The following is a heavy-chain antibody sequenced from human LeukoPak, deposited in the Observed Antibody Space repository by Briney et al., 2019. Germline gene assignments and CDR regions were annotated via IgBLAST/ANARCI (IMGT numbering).Heavy chain of an antibody. CDR1: GFTFSNYA. Sequence: GGSLRLSCAASGFTFSNYAMSWVRQAPGKGLDCVSVISGSGGSTYYADSVKGRFTISRDNSKNMLSLQMTSLGAEDTAVYYGAISQRDYGDYWGQGTLVTVSS. CDR3: AISQRDYGDY. D-gene: IGHD3-16*02. CDR2: ISGSGGST. J-gene: IGHJ4*02. V-gene: IGHV3-23*01.